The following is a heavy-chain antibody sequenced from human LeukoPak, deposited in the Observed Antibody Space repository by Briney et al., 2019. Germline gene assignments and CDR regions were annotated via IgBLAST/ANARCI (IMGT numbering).Heavy chain of an antibody. CDR2: INSDGSST. J-gene: IGHJ4*02. V-gene: IGHV3-74*01. CDR3: ASPLTGYYNGPYDY. Sequence: PGGSLRLSCAASRFTFSSYWMHWVRQAPGKGLVWVSRINSDGSSTSYADSVKGRFTISRDNAKNTLYLQMNSLRAEDTAVYYCASPLTGYYNGPYDYWGQGTLVTVSS. D-gene: IGHD3-9*01. CDR1: RFTFSSYW.